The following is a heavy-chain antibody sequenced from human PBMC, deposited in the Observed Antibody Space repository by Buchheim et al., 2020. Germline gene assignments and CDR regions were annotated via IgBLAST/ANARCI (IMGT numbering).Heavy chain of an antibody. J-gene: IGHJ6*02. CDR1: SGSFSGYY. CDR3: ARGYDILTGYGYYYYYGMDV. D-gene: IGHD3-9*01. V-gene: IGHV4-34*01. CDR2: INHSGST. Sequence: QVQLQQWGAGLLKPSETLSLTCAVSSGSFSGYYWSWIRQPPGKGLEWIGEINHSGSTNYNPSLKSRVTISVDASKNQFSLKLSSVTAADTAVYYCARGYDILTGYGYYYYYGMDVWGQGTT.